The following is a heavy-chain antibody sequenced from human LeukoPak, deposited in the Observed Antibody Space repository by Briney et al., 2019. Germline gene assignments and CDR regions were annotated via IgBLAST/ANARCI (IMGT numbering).Heavy chain of an antibody. CDR3: ASPTIAAAGRPNYYGMDV. Sequence: GGSLRLSCAASGFTVSSNYMSWVRQAPGKGLEWVLVIYSGGSTYYADSVKGRFTISRDNSKNTLYLQMNSLRAEDTAVYYCASPTIAAAGRPNYYGMDVWGQGTTVTVSS. CDR2: IYSGGST. V-gene: IGHV3-53*01. CDR1: GFTVSSNY. J-gene: IGHJ6*02. D-gene: IGHD6-13*01.